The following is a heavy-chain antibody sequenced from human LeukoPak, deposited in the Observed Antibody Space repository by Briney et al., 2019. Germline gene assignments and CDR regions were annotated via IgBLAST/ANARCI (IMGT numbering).Heavy chain of an antibody. V-gene: IGHV4-39*02. Sequence: SETLSLTCTVSGGSISSSSYYWGWIRQPPGKGLEWIGSIYYSGSTYYNPSLKSRVTISVDTSKNQFSLKLSSVTAADTAVYYCARDPVYYYDSSGYQHEYFQHWGQGTLVTVSS. CDR1: GGSISSSSYY. J-gene: IGHJ1*01. CDR3: ARDPVYYYDSSGYQHEYFQH. CDR2: IYYSGST. D-gene: IGHD3-22*01.